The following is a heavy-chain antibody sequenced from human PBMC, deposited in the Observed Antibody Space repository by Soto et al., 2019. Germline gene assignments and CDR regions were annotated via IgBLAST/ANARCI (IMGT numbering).Heavy chain of an antibody. Sequence: SETLSLTCTVSGDSISSGDYYWSWIRQSPGKGLEWIGHIYYSGSTYYNPALKSRVTISVDTSKNQFSLKLSSVTAADTAVYHCARSRYCSSTSCFTLGDYVDSCGQGTLVTVSS. D-gene: IGHD2-2*01. J-gene: IGHJ4*02. CDR1: GDSISSGDYY. CDR2: IYYSGST. V-gene: IGHV4-30-4*01. CDR3: ARSRYCSSTSCFTLGDYVDS.